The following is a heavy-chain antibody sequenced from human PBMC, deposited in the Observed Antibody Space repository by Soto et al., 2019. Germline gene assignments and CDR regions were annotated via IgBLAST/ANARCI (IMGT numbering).Heavy chain of an antibody. CDR1: GFTFSSYS. V-gene: IGHV3-21*01. CDR3: ATESPVFDYYYGMDV. J-gene: IGHJ6*02. CDR2: ISSGSGYI. Sequence: GGSLRLSCAASGFTFSSYSMNWVRQAPGKGLEWVSSISSGSGYIYYADSVKGRFTISRDNAKNSLYLQMNSLRAEDTAVYYCATESPVFDYYYGMDVWGQGTTVTVSS. D-gene: IGHD2-8*01.